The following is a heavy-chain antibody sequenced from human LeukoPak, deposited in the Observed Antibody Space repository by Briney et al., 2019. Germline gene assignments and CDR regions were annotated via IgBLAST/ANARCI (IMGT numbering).Heavy chain of an antibody. CDR1: GFTFSSYS. CDR3: ARESGAVAGRLDYWGQGTLVTVSSGESCHFDY. CDR2: ISTSIIST. J-gene: IGHJ4*02. D-gene: IGHD6-19*01. V-gene: IGHV3-48*01. Sequence: PGGSLRLSCAASGFTFSSYSRNWVRQAPGKGLEWFSYISTSIISTYYADSAKGRFAISRDNAKNSLYLQMNSLRAEDTAVCYCARESGAVAGRLDYWGQGTLVTVSSGESCHFDYWGQGTLVTVSS.